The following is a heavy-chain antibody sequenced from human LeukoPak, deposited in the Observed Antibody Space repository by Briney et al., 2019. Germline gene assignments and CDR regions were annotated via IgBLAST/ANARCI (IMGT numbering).Heavy chain of an antibody. CDR2: IYHSAGT. Sequence: SETLSLTCTVSGGSINDASWNWIRHPPGHGLEWIGYIYHSAGTNYNPSLKSLVTISLDTSKNQFSLKLSSVTAADTAVYYCARVGTYYRSLDSWGQGTLVTVSS. CDR1: GGSINDAS. D-gene: IGHD3-10*01. CDR3: ARVGTYYRSLDS. J-gene: IGHJ4*02. V-gene: IGHV4-59*01.